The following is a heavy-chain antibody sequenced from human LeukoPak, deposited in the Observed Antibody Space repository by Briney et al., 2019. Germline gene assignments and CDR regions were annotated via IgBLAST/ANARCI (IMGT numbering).Heavy chain of an antibody. J-gene: IGHJ4*02. D-gene: IGHD2-21*02. CDR2: IYYSGTT. Sequence: PSETLSLTCTISGGSISSTDSYWGWTRQPPGKGLEWIGSIYYSGTTYYNPSLKSRVTISIDTSKSQSSLKLSSVTAADTAVYYCARRAVVTAYYFDHWGQGTLVTVSS. CDR1: GGSISSTDSY. V-gene: IGHV4-39*01. CDR3: ARRAVVTAYYFDH.